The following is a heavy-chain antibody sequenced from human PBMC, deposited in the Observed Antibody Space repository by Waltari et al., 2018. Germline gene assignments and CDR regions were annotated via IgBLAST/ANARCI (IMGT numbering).Heavy chain of an antibody. Sequence: EVQLVESGGGLVQPGGSLRLSCAASGFTFSSYWMHWVRQAPGKGLVWVSRINSDGSSTSYADSVKGRFTIARDNAKNTLYLQMNSLRAEDTALYYCAKDGSDSSGWTNFDYWGQGTLVTVSS. D-gene: IGHD6-19*01. CDR2: INSDGSST. J-gene: IGHJ4*02. CDR3: AKDGSDSSGWTNFDY. V-gene: IGHV3-74*01. CDR1: GFTFSSYW.